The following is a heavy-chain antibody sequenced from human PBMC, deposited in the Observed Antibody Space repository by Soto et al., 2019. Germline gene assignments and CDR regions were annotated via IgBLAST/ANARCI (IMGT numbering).Heavy chain of an antibody. Sequence: EVQLVESGGGLVQPGGSLRLSCAASGFTFSSYSMSWVRQAPGKGLEWVSYINSRSSTIYYADSVKGRFSISRDNARNSLYLRMNSLRAEDTAVYYCARVAVVDATLNAFDIWGQGTMVTVSS. CDR3: ARVAVVDATLNAFDI. CDR1: GFTFSSYS. J-gene: IGHJ3*02. D-gene: IGHD2-15*01. V-gene: IGHV3-48*01. CDR2: INSRSSTI.